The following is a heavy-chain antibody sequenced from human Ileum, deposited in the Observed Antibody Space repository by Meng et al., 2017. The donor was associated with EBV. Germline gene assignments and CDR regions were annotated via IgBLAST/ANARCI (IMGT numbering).Heavy chain of an antibody. Sequence: QVQLQESGPGLVKPSGTLSLTFTVPGDSISSDIWWSWVRQPPGKGLEWIGEVYHRGDTNYNPSLKSRVDISVDKSKNQFYLSLFSVTAADTAVYYCGRDQGRELINHWGQGTLVTVSS. J-gene: IGHJ4*02. CDR1: GDSISSDIW. CDR2: VYHRGDT. V-gene: IGHV4-4*02. D-gene: IGHD1-7*01. CDR3: GRDQGRELINH.